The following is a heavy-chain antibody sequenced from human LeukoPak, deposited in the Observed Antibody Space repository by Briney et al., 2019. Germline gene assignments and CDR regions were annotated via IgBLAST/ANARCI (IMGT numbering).Heavy chain of an antibody. Sequence: GGSLRLSCAASGFTVSSNYMSWVRQAPGKGLEWVSVIYSGGSTYYADSVKGRFTISRDNPKNTLYLQMNSLRAEDTAVYYCARDIAARGYNWFDPWGQGTLVTVSS. V-gene: IGHV3-53*01. CDR3: ARDIAARGYNWFDP. D-gene: IGHD6-6*01. CDR1: GFTVSSNY. J-gene: IGHJ5*02. CDR2: IYSGGST.